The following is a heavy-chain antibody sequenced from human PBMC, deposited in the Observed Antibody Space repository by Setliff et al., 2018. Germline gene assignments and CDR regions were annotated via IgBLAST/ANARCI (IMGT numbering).Heavy chain of an antibody. Sequence: GESLRLSCAASGFTFSSYGMSWVRQAPGKXLEWVSGISXXGGSTYYADSVKGRFTISRDNSKNTLYLQMNSLRAEDTAVYYCAKDIESYGDHGDEYYWG. J-gene: IGHJ4*01. CDR3: AKDIESYGDHGDEYY. CDR1: GFTFSSYG. V-gene: IGHV3-23*01. CDR2: ISXXGGST. D-gene: IGHD4-17*01.